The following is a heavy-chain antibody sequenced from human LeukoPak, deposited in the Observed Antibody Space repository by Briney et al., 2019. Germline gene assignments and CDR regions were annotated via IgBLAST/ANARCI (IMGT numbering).Heavy chain of an antibody. CDR3: AKALEMTAIFDY. D-gene: IGHD2-21*02. Sequence: GGSLRLSCAASGFTFAIYAMHWVRQAPGKGLEWVAVISYDGNNKYYADSVKGRFTISRDNSKNTLYLQMNSLRAEDTAVYYCAKALEMTAIFDYWGQGTLVTVSS. J-gene: IGHJ4*02. CDR2: ISYDGNNK. CDR1: GFTFAIYA. V-gene: IGHV3-30-3*01.